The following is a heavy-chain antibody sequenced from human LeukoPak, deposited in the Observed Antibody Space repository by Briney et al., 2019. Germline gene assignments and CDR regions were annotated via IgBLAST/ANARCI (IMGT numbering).Heavy chain of an antibody. Sequence: ASVKVSCKASGGTFSSYAISWVRQAPGQGLEWMGIINPSGGSTSYAQKFQGRVTMTRDTSTSTVYMELSSLRSEDTAVYYCARDRPVTPEYFQHWGQGTLVTVSS. D-gene: IGHD4-23*01. CDR1: GGTFSSYA. CDR3: ARDRPVTPEYFQH. CDR2: INPSGGST. V-gene: IGHV1-46*01. J-gene: IGHJ1*01.